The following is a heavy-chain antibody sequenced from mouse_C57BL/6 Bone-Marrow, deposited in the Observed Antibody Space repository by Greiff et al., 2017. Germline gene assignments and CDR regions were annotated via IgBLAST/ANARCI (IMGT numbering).Heavy chain of an antibody. CDR3: ARDSNLDY. CDR1: GYTFTSYW. J-gene: IGHJ2*01. Sequence: QVQLQQPGAELVRPGTSVKLSCKASGYTFTSYWMHWVKQRPGQGLEWIGVIDPSDSYTNYNQKFKGKATLTVNTSSSTDYMQLSSLTSEDSAVYYCARDSNLDYWGQGTTLTVSS. CDR2: IDPSDSYT. V-gene: IGHV1-59*01. D-gene: IGHD2-5*01.